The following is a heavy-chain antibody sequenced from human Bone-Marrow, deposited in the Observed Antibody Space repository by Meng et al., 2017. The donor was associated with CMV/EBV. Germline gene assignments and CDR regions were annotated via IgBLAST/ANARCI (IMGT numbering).Heavy chain of an antibody. CDR1: GFTFSSYS. Sequence: LSLTCAASGFTFSSYSMNWVRQAPGKGLEWVSSISSSSSYIYYADSVKGRFTISRDNAKNSLYLQMNSLRAEDTAVYYCARGVEMATITFPIGSLNWFDPWGQGTLVTVSS. D-gene: IGHD5-24*01. J-gene: IGHJ5*02. CDR3: ARGVEMATITFPIGSLNWFDP. V-gene: IGHV3-21*01. CDR2: ISSSSSYI.